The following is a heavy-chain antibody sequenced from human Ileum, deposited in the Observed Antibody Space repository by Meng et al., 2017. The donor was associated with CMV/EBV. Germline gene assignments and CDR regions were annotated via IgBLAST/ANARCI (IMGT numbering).Heavy chain of an antibody. J-gene: IGHJ4*02. V-gene: IGHV4-61*01. CDR2: IYYSGST. Sequence: CTAAGGFISGGNYYWSWIRQPAGKGLDWIGYIYYSGSTNYNPSLKSRVTISVDTSKTQFSLHLTSMTAADTAMYYCARFDGSAFLFDYWGQGILVTVSS. CDR1: GGFISGGNYY. D-gene: IGHD3-10*01. CDR3: ARFDGSAFLFDY.